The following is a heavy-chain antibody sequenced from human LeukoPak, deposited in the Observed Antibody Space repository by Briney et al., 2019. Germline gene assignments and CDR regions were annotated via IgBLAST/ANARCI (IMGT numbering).Heavy chain of an antibody. V-gene: IGHV4-39*07. CDR3: ASDSSGFLLDY. D-gene: IGHD3-22*01. CDR2: IYYSGST. CDR1: GGSITTSSYY. Sequence: SETLSLTCTVSGGSITTSSYYWGWIRQPPGKGLEWIGIIYYSGSTYYNPSLKGRVTISVDTSKNQFSLKLSSVTAADTAVYYCASDSSGFLLDYWGQGTLVTVSS. J-gene: IGHJ4*02.